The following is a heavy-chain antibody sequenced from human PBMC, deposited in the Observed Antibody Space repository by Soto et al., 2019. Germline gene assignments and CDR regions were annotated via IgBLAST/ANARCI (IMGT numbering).Heavy chain of an antibody. CDR2: IIPIFGTA. Sequence: QVQLVQSGAEVKKPGSSVKVSCKASGGTFSSYAISWVRQAPGQGLEWMGGIIPIFGTANYAQKFQGRVTITADKSTSTAYVELSSLRSEDTAVYYCAREKNYYDSSGYSNWFDPWGQGTLVTVSS. V-gene: IGHV1-69*06. CDR1: GGTFSSYA. CDR3: AREKNYYDSSGYSNWFDP. J-gene: IGHJ5*02. D-gene: IGHD3-22*01.